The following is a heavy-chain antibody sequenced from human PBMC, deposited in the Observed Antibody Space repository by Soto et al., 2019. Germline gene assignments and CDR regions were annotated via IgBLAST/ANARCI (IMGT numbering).Heavy chain of an antibody. D-gene: IGHD2-2*01. J-gene: IGHJ4*02. CDR3: ASVADCISTSCYSSFDY. CDR2: ISAYNGNT. V-gene: IGHV1-18*01. Sequence: QVQLVQSGAEVKKPGASVKVSCKASGYTFTSYGISWVRQAPGQGLEWMGWISAYNGNTNYAQKLQGRVTMTTDTSTSTAYMELRSLRSDDTAVYYCASVADCISTSCYSSFDYWGQGTLVTVSS. CDR1: GYTFTSYG.